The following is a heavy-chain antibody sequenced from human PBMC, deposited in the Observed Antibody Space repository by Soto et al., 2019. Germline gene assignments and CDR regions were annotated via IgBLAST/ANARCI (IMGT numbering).Heavy chain of an antibody. J-gene: IGHJ4*02. CDR3: ARWGDPHFDY. Sequence: SETLSLTCTVSGGSISSYYWSWIRQPPGKGLEWIGYIYYSGSTNYNPSLKSRVTISVDTSKNQFSLKLSSVTAADTAVYYCARWGDPHFDYWGQGTLVTVSS. D-gene: IGHD2-21*01. V-gene: IGHV4-59*01. CDR2: IYYSGST. CDR1: GGSISSYY.